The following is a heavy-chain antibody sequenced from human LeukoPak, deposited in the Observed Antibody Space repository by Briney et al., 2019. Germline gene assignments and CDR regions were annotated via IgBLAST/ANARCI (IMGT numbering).Heavy chain of an antibody. CDR2: FSNTGNTM. CDR3: ARGHWGLDV. CDR1: GFTFNNHY. D-gene: IGHD7-27*01. Sequence: PGGSLRLSCAASGFTFNNHYMSWIRQAPGKGLEWVSYFSNTGNTMDYADSMKGRFTISRDNAKNSLYLQMNSLRAEDTAVYYCARGHWGLDVWGQGTTVTVSS. J-gene: IGHJ6*02. V-gene: IGHV3-11*01.